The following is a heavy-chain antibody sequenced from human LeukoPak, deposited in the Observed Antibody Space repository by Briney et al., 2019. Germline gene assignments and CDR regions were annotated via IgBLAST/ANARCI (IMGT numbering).Heavy chain of an antibody. CDR3: ARDGSGSYYNVLRAFDI. V-gene: IGHV3-33*01. D-gene: IGHD3-10*01. CDR1: GFTLSSYG. Sequence: PGRSLRLSCPASGFTLSSYGMPWARQAPGRGLGWVAVIGYDGSNKYYADSVKGRFTISRDNSKNTLYLQMNSLRAEDTAVYYCARDGSGSYYNVLRAFDIWGQGTMVTVSS. J-gene: IGHJ3*02. CDR2: IGYDGSNK.